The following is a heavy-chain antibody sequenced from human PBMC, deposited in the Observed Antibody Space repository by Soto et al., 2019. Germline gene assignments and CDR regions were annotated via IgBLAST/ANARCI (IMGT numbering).Heavy chain of an antibody. CDR3: ARGPVDSSGYYYFVPAP. CDR2: ISSSSSYI. CDR1: GFTFSSYS. Sequence: GGSLRLSCAASGFTFSSYSMNWIRQAPGEGLEWVSSISSSSSYIYYADSVKGRFTISRDNAKNSLYLQMNSLRAEDTAVYYCARGPVDSSGYYYFVPAPWGQGTRGTVS. D-gene: IGHD3-22*01. J-gene: IGHJ5*02. V-gene: IGHV3-21*01.